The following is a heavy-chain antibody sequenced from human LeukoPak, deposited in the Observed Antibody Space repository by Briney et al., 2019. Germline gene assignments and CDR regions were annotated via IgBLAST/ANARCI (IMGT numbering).Heavy chain of an antibody. Sequence: PGGSLRLSCAASGFTFGNYWMSWVRQAPGKGPEWVAHINMDGSEKYYVDSVKGRFTISRDNAKNSLYLQMNSLKVEDTAGYYCARDKVTYWGPGTLVTVSS. V-gene: IGHV3-7*01. CDR3: ARDKVTY. CDR2: INMDGSEK. J-gene: IGHJ4*02. CDR1: GFTFGNYW.